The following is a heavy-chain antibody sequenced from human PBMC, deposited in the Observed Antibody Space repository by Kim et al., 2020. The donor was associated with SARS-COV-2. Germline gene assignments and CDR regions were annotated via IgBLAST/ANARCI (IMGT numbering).Heavy chain of an antibody. V-gene: IGHV4-34*01. CDR2: INHSGST. D-gene: IGHD5-18*01. CDR3: ARVGFYRDSGYSYGFFDY. Sequence: SETLSLTCAVYGGSFSGYYWSWIRQPPGKGLEWIGEINHSGSTNYNPSLKSRVTISVDTSKNQFSLKLSSVTAADTAVYYCARVGFYRDSGYSYGFFDYWGQGTLVTVSS. J-gene: IGHJ4*02. CDR1: GGSFSGYY.